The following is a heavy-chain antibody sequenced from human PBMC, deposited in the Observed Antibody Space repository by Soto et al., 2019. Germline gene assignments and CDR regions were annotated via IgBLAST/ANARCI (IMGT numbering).Heavy chain of an antibody. CDR2: IYYSGST. CDR1: GGSISSYY. Sequence: SETLSLTCTVSGGSISSYYWSWIRQPPGKGLEWIGYIYYSGSTNYNPSLKSRVTISVDTSKNQFSLKLSSVTAADTAVYYCARVQWELEDAFDIWGQGTMVTVSS. V-gene: IGHV4-59*01. J-gene: IGHJ3*02. D-gene: IGHD1-26*01. CDR3: ARVQWELEDAFDI.